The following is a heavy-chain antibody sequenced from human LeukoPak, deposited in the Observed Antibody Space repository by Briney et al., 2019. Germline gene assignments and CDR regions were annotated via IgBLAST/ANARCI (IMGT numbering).Heavy chain of an antibody. CDR2: SSGYNDNT. V-gene: IGHV1-18*01. J-gene: IGHJ3*02. CDR3: ARARTDLDSGDLSYAFEI. CDR1: GYNFNDYG. Sequence: ASVKVSCKAVGYNFNDYGISWVRQAPGQGLEWVGWSSGYNDNTNHAWKLYGRVTMTTDTSTNTAYMDLRSLGSDDTAVYYCARARTDLDSGDLSYAFEIWGQGTMITVSS. D-gene: IGHD1-1*01.